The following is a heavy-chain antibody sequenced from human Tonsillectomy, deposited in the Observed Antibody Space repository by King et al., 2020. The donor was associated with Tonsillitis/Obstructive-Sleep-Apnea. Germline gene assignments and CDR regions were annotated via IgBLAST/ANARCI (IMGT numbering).Heavy chain of an antibody. Sequence: VQLVESGGGLVQPGGSLRLSCAASGFTFSTYAMSWVRQAPGKGLEWGSGFGASGGTTYYADSVKGRFTISRDNSKNTLYLQMNSLRAEDTAVYYCAKGSHDFDYWGQGTLVTVSS. V-gene: IGHV3-23*04. CDR2: FGASGGTT. J-gene: IGHJ4*02. CDR3: AKGSHDFDY. CDR1: GFTFSTYA.